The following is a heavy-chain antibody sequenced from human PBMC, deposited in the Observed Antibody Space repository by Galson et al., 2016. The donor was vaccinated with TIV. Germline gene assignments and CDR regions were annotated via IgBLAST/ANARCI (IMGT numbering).Heavy chain of an antibody. CDR2: IYGGGGT. CDR3: ARDRLLSMTPVTTGYGMDV. CDR1: GLSVSSNY. V-gene: IGHV3-66*02. J-gene: IGHJ6*02. Sequence: SLRLSCASSGLSVSSNYMNWVRQAPGKGLEWVSFIYGGGGTDYADSVRGRFTISRDDSKNTLYLQMNSLRTEDTAVYYCARDRLLSMTPVTTGYGMDVWGQGTTVTVSS. D-gene: IGHD4-17*01.